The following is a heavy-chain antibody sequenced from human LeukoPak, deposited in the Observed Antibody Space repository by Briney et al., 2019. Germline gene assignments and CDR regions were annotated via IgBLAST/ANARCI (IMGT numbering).Heavy chain of an antibody. V-gene: IGHV4-34*01. CDR2: INHSGST. D-gene: IGHD3-9*01. Sequence: SETLSLTCALYGGSFSSYSWSWSWIRQPPGKGLEWIGEINHSGSTNYNPSLKSRVTISVDTSKNQFSLKLSSVTAADTAVYYCAREYYDILTGYYNWFDPWGQGTLVTVSS. J-gene: IGHJ5*02. CDR3: AREYYDILTGYYNWFDP. CDR1: GGSFSSYS.